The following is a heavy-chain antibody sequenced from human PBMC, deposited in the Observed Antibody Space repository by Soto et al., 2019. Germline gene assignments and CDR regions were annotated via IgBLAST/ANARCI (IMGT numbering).Heavy chain of an antibody. CDR1: GFTFSDYY. CDR3: ARVFQRGYSYGLFDY. D-gene: IGHD5-18*01. CDR2: ISSSGSTI. Sequence: PGGSLRLSCAASGFTFSDYYMSWIRQAPGKGLEWVSYISSSGSTIYYADSVKGRFTISRDNAKNSLYLQMNSLRAEDTAVYYCARVFQRGYSYGLFDYWGQGTLVTVLL. V-gene: IGHV3-11*01. J-gene: IGHJ4*02.